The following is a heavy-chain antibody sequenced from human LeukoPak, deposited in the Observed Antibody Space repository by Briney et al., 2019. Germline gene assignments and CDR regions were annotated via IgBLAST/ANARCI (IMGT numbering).Heavy chain of an antibody. CDR1: GGSFSGYY. CDR2: INHSGST. J-gene: IGHJ6*02. CDR3: ARGYGYGLLRGYYYGMDV. Sequence: PSETLSLTCAVYGGSFSGYYWSWIRQPPGKGLEWIGEINHSGSTNYNPSLKSRVTISVDTSKNQFSLKLSSATAADTAVYYCARGYGYGLLRGYYYGMDVWGQGTTVTVSS. D-gene: IGHD5-18*01. V-gene: IGHV4-34*01.